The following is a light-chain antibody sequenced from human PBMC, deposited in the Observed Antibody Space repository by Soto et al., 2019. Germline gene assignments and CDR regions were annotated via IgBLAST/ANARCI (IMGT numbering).Light chain of an antibody. CDR3: QQRSNWLT. J-gene: IGKJ4*01. V-gene: IGKV3-11*01. CDR1: QSVSSY. CDR2: DAS. Sequence: EIVLTQSLATLSLSPGERATLSCRASQSVSSYLAWYQQKPGQAPRLLIYDASNRATGIPARFSGSGSGTDFTLTISSLEPEDSAVYYCQQRSNWLTFGGGTKVEIK.